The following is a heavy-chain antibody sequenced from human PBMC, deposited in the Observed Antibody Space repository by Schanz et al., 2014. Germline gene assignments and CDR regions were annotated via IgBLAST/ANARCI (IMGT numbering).Heavy chain of an antibody. Sequence: QVQLVQSGAEVKKPGASVKVSCKASGYNITSNDVTWVRQATGQGLEWMGWMNPNSGNPGFAQKFRGRVTMTIDPYTSTAYMDLRSLRSDDTAVYYCARDRLECGAECYSVEVFEIWGQGTLVIVSS. J-gene: IGHJ4*02. CDR2: MNPNSGNP. CDR3: ARDRLECGAECYSVEVFEI. V-gene: IGHV1-8*01. CDR1: GYNITSND. D-gene: IGHD2-21*01.